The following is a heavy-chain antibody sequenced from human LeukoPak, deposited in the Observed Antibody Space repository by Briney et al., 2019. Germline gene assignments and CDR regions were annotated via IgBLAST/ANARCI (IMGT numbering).Heavy chain of an antibody. CDR1: GYTLTSYG. Sequence: ASVKVSCKASGYTLTSYGISWVRQAPGQGLEWMGWISAYNGNTNYAQKLQGRVTMTTDTSTSTAYMELRSLRSDDTAVYYCARGPSGSYDEGYFDYWGQGTLVTVSS. D-gene: IGHD1-26*01. CDR2: ISAYNGNT. V-gene: IGHV1-18*01. CDR3: ARGPSGSYDEGYFDY. J-gene: IGHJ4*02.